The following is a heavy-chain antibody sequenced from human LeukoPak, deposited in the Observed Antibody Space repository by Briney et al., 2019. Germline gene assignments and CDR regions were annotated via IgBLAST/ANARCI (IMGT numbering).Heavy chain of an antibody. D-gene: IGHD5-18*01. J-gene: IGHJ4*02. CDR3: ARGALMVDTAMDPTYYFDY. CDR2: INHSGST. CDR1: GGSFSGYY. V-gene: IGHV4-34*01. Sequence: SETLSLTCAVYGGSFSGYYCSWIRQPPGKGLEWIGEINHSGSTNHNPSLKSRVTISVDTSKNQFSLKLSSVTAADTAVYYCARGALMVDTAMDPTYYFDYWGQGTLVTVSS.